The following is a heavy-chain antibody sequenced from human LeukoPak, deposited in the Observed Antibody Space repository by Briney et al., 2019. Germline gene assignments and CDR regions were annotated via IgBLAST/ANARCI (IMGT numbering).Heavy chain of an antibody. CDR1: GGSISSNN. CDR2: IYYSGT. Sequence: SETLSLTCTVSGGSISSNNWSWIRQPPGKGLEWIGYIYYSGTNYNPSLKSRVTISLDTSKNQFSLKLSSVTAADTAVYYCARGLYSSGYYFDHWGQGALVTVSS. V-gene: IGHV4-59*08. D-gene: IGHD3-22*01. CDR3: ARGLYSSGYYFDH. J-gene: IGHJ4*02.